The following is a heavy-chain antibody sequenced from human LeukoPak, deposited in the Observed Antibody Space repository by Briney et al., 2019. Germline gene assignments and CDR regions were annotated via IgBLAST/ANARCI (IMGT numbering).Heavy chain of an antibody. CDR3: ARMSTSLDYMDV. D-gene: IGHD2-2*01. CDR1: GGSISSGDHY. V-gene: IGHV4-30-4*08. Sequence: PSETLSLTCTVSGGSISSGDHYRSWIRQPPGKGLEWIGYIYYSGSTYYNPSLKSRVTISVDTSKNQFSLKLSSVTAADTAVYYCARMSTSLDYMDVWGKGTTVTVSS. CDR2: IYYSGST. J-gene: IGHJ6*03.